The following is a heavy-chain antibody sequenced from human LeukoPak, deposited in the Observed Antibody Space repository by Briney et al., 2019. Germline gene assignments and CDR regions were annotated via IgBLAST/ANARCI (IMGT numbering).Heavy chain of an antibody. CDR1: GFTFRNYA. CDR2: IRNNGDST. Sequence: GGSLRLSCAASGFTFRNYAMTWVRQAPGKGLEWVSGIRNNGDSTDYSDSVKGRFTISRDNAKKSLYLQMNSLRAEDTAVYYCARDIPRGSGYYFDYWGQGTLVTVSS. J-gene: IGHJ4*02. D-gene: IGHD3-22*01. V-gene: IGHV3-23*01. CDR3: ARDIPRGSGYYFDY.